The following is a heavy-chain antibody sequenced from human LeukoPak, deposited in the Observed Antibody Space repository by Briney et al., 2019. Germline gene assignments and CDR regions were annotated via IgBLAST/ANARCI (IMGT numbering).Heavy chain of an antibody. CDR1: GFTFSDFY. V-gene: IGHV3-23*01. CDR2: ISGSGGST. D-gene: IGHD3-3*01. J-gene: IGHJ4*02. CDR3: AKAEDYDFWSGYYYYFDY. Sequence: GGSLRLSCTVSGFTFSDFYMSWVRQAPGKGLEWVSAISGSGGSTYYADSVKGRFTISRDNSKNTLYLQMNSLRAEDTAVYYCAKAEDYDFWSGYYYYFDYWGQGTLVTVSS.